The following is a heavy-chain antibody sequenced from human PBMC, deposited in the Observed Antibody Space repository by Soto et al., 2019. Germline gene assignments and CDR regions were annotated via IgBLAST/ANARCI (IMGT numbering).Heavy chain of an antibody. Sequence: SETLSLTCTVSGGSISSYYWSWIRPPPGKGLEWIGYIYYSGSTNYNPSLKSRVTISVDTSKNQFSLKLSSVTAADTAVYYCARGDYGHSNDATDIRGQGTMVTVSS. CDR3: ARGDYGHSNDATDI. J-gene: IGHJ3*02. D-gene: IGHD4-17*01. V-gene: IGHV4-59*01. CDR1: GGSISSYY. CDR2: IYYSGST.